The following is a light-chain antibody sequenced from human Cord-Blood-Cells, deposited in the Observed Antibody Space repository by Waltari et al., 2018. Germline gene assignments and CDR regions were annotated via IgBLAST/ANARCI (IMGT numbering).Light chain of an antibody. V-gene: IGKV1-33*01. J-gene: IGKJ3*01. CDR3: QQYDNLLFT. CDR2: DAS. CDR1: QDISNY. Sequence: DIRMTQSPSSLSASVGDSVTITCQASQDISNYLNWYQQKPGKAPKLLIYDASNLETGVPSRFSGSGSGTDFTFTISSLQPEDIATYYCQQYDNLLFTFGPGTKVDIK.